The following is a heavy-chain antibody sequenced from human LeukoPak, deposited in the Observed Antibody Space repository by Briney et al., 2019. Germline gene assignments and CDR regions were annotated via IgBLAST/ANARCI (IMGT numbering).Heavy chain of an antibody. Sequence: GGSLRLSCAASGFTFSSYSMNWVRQAPGKGLEWVSYISSSSSTIYYADSVKGRFTISRDNAKNSLYLQMNSLRAKDTAVYYCARDGEQLHYYYYMDVWGKGTTVTVSS. D-gene: IGHD6-6*01. CDR1: GFTFSSYS. CDR3: ARDGEQLHYYYYMDV. V-gene: IGHV3-48*01. CDR2: ISSSSSTI. J-gene: IGHJ6*03.